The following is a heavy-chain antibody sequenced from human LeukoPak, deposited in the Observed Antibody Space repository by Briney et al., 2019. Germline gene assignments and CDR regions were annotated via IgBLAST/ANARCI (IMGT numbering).Heavy chain of an antibody. J-gene: IGHJ4*02. CDR2: ISGSGGST. D-gene: IGHD2-15*01. Sequence: GGSLRLSCAASGFTFSSYAMSWVRQAPGKGLEWVSAISGSGGSTYYADSVKGRFTISRDNAKNSVYLEMNSLRGEDTAAYYCTTSDESGGTSWGQGTLVTVSS. CDR1: GFTFSSYA. CDR3: TTSDESGGTS. V-gene: IGHV3-23*01.